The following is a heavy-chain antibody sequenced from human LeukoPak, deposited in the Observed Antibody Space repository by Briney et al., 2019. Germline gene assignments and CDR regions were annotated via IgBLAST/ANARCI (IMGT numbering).Heavy chain of an antibody. Sequence: GGSLKLSCAASGFTFNNYWMHWVRQAPGKGLVWVSRINTDGSITNHADSVKGRFTISRDNAKNTLFLQMNSLRAEDTAVYYCARSFDYWGQGTLVTVSS. J-gene: IGHJ4*02. CDR2: INTDGSIT. V-gene: IGHV3-74*01. CDR1: GFTFNNYW. CDR3: ARSFDY.